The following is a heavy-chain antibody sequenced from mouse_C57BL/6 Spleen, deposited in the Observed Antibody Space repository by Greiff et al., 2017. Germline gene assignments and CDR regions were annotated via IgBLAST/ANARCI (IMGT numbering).Heavy chain of an antibody. CDR2: INPSNGGT. D-gene: IGHD2-2*01. J-gene: IGHJ3*01. CDR3: ARGKDLHYGYDEKAY. CDR1: GYTFTSYW. V-gene: IGHV1-53*01. Sequence: QVHVKQPGTELVKPGASVKLSCKASGYTFTSYWMHWVKQRPGQGLEWIGNINPSNGGTNYNEKFKSKATLTVDKSSSTAYMQLSSLTSEDSAVYYCARGKDLHYGYDEKAYWGQGTLVTVSA.